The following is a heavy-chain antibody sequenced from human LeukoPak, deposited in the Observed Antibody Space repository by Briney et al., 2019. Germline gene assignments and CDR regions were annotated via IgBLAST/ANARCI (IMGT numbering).Heavy chain of an antibody. CDR3: ARQTGSGLFILP. CDR2: IYYSGST. V-gene: IGHV4-39*01. D-gene: IGHD3/OR15-3a*01. J-gene: IGHJ4*02. CDR1: GGSISSSSYY. Sequence: SETLSLTCTVSGGSISSSSYYWGWIRQPPGKGLEWIGSIYYSGSTYYNPSLKSRVSISIDTSKNQFSLRLTSVTAADTAVYYCARQTGSGLFILPGGQGTLVTVSS.